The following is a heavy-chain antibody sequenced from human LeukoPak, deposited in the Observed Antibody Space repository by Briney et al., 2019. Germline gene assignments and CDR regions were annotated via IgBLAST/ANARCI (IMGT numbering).Heavy chain of an antibody. V-gene: IGHV4-59*11. CDR3: ARGESAQDY. CDR1: GGSITSHY. CDR2: ISYSGTT. Sequence: IPSETLSLTCSVSGGSITSHYWSWIRQPPGKELEWIGHISYSGTTSYNPSLKSRVTISVDTSKNQFSLKLSSVTTADTAVYYCARGESAQDYWGQRTLVTVSS. J-gene: IGHJ4*02. D-gene: IGHD3-3*01.